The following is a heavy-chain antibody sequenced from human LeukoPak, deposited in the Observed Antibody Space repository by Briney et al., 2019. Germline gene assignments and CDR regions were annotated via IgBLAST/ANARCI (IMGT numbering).Heavy chain of an antibody. J-gene: IGHJ4*02. CDR1: GFTFSSYA. Sequence: PGGSLRLSCAASGFTFSSYAISRVRQAPGQGLEWMGGIIPIFGTANYAQKFQGRVTITTDESTSTAYMELSSLRSEDTAVYYCAIPKNDILTGYDYWGQGTLVTVSS. V-gene: IGHV1-69*05. CDR3: AIPKNDILTGYDY. CDR2: IIPIFGTA. D-gene: IGHD3-9*01.